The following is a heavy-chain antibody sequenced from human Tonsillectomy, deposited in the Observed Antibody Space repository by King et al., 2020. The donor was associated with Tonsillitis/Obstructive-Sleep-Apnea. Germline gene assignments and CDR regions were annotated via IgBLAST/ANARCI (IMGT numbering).Heavy chain of an antibody. J-gene: IGHJ4*02. V-gene: IGHV3-30*18. Sequence: VQLVESGGGVVQPGRSLRLSCAASGFTFSNYGMHWVRQAPGKGLEWVAVISYDGSNKYYADSVKGRFTISRDNSKNTLYLQMNSLRAEDTAVYYCAKDNVDTAMVPFDYWGQGTLVTVSS. CDR2: ISYDGSNK. CDR1: GFTFSNYG. D-gene: IGHD5-18*01. CDR3: AKDNVDTAMVPFDY.